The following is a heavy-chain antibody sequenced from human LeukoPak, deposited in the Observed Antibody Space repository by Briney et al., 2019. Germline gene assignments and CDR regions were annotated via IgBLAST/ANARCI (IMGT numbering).Heavy chain of an antibody. CDR1: GGSFSGHY. D-gene: IGHD2-15*01. V-gene: IGHV4-34*01. J-gene: IGHJ4*02. Sequence: SETLSLTCAVYGGSFSGHYWGWIRQPPGKGLEWIGEINHSGSTNYNPSLKSRVTISVDTSKNQFSLKLSSVTAADTAVYYCARGPLRGYCSGGSCYSGLFDYWGQGTLVTVSS. CDR3: ARGPLRGYCSGGSCYSGLFDY. CDR2: INHSGST.